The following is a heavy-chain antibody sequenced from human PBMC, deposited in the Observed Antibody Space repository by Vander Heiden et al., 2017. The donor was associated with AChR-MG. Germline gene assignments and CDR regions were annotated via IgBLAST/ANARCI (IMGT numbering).Heavy chain of an antibody. CDR2: IHPSGAT. Sequence: VQLQESGPGLVTPSQTLSLTCTVSVDSITNFSWGWLRPPPGTPLAWIRQIHPSGATNYNPALKSRVTISIDTSKKRFALRLTSVTTLDTAVYYCVRVGLRNGRYFYGMDVWGLGTTVTVSS. CDR1: VDSITNFS. J-gene: IGHJ6*02. V-gene: IGHV4-4*09. D-gene: IGHD5-12*01. CDR3: VRVGLRNGRYFYGMDV.